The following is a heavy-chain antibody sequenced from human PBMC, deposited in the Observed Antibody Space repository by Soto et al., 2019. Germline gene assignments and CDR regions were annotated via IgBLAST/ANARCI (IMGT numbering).Heavy chain of an antibody. CDR2: INPNSGGT. D-gene: IGHD2-15*01. V-gene: IGHV1-2*02. CDR1: GYTFTGYY. Sequence: VASVKVSCKASGYTFTGYYMHWVRQAPGQGLEWMGWINPNSGGTNYAQKFQGGGTMTRDTSISTAYMELSRLRSDDTAVYYCARGADVVVVAATALGAGDIWGQGTIVTVSS. J-gene: IGHJ3*02. CDR3: ARGADVVVVAATALGAGDI.